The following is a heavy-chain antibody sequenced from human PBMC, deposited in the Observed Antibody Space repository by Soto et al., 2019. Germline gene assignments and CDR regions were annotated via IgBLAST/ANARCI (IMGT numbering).Heavy chain of an antibody. V-gene: IGHV3-23*01. CDR2: ISGSGGST. CDR3: AKDLPAADLRYYYGMDV. D-gene: IGHD6-13*01. Sequence: EVQLLESGGGLVQPGGSLRLSCAASGFTFSSYAMSWVRQAPGKGLEWVSAISGSGGSTYYADSVKGRFTISRDNSKNTLYLQMNSLRAEDTAVYYCAKDLPAADLRYYYGMDVWGQGTTVTVSS. J-gene: IGHJ6*02. CDR1: GFTFSSYA.